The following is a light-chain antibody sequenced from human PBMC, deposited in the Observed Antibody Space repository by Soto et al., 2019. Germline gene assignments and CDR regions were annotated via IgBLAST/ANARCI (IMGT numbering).Light chain of an antibody. CDR2: EVS. Sequence: QSVLTQPASVSGSPVQSITISCTGTSSDVGGYNYVSWYQQHPGKAPKLMIYEVSNRPSGVSNRFSGSKSGNTSSLTISGLQAEDEADDYCSSYTSSSTVVFGGGTKLTVL. J-gene: IGLJ2*01. V-gene: IGLV2-14*01. CDR3: SSYTSSSTVV. CDR1: SSDVGGYNY.